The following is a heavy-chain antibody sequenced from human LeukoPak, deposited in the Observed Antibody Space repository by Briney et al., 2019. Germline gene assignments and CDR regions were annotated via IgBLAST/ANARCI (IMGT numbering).Heavy chain of an antibody. V-gene: IGHV3-23*01. D-gene: IGHD6-19*01. Sequence: GGSPRLSCAASGFTFSSYAMSWVRQAPGKGLEWVSAISGSGGSTYYAGSVKGRFTISRDNSKNTLYLQMNSLRAEDTAVYYCAKDLRAVAGTFDYWGQGTLVTASS. J-gene: IGHJ4*02. CDR1: GFTFSSYA. CDR2: ISGSGGST. CDR3: AKDLRAVAGTFDY.